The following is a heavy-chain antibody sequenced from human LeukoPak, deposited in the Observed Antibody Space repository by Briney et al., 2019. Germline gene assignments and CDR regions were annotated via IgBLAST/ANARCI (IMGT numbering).Heavy chain of an antibody. D-gene: IGHD6-19*01. CDR3: ARRSSGWDTFDP. V-gene: IGHV4-59*01. J-gene: IGHJ5*02. Sequence: SETLSLTCTVSGGSITSYYWGWIRQPPGKGLEWIGYIYYSGSTNYNPSLKSRVTISVDTYKNQFSLKLSSVTAAETAVYYCARRSSGWDTFDPWGQGTLVTVSS. CDR2: IYYSGST. CDR1: GGSITSYY.